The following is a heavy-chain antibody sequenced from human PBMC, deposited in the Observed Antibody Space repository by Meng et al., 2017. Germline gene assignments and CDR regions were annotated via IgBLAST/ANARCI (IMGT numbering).Heavy chain of an antibody. CDR3: ARDRTKGSRDPDY. Sequence: SETLSLTCAVYGGSFSGYYWSWIRQPPGKGLEWIGEINHSGSTNYNPSLKSRVTISVDTSKNQFSLKLSSVTAADTAVYYCARDRTKGSRDPDYWGQGTLVTVSS. CDR2: INHSGST. D-gene: IGHD5-24*01. J-gene: IGHJ4*02. CDR1: GGSFSGYY. V-gene: IGHV4-34*01.